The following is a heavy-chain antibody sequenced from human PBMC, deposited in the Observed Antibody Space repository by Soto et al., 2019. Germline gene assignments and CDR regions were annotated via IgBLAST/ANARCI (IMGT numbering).Heavy chain of an antibody. CDR3: ARDDYYGMDV. J-gene: IGHJ6*02. CDR1: GGSISSSSYY. CDR2: IYYSGST. Sequence: SETLSLTCTVSGGSISSSSYYWGWIRQPPGKGLEWIGYIYYSGSTYYNPSLKSRVTISVDTSKNQFSLKLSSVTAADTAVYYCARDDYYGMDVWGQGTTVTVSS. V-gene: IGHV4-30-4*08.